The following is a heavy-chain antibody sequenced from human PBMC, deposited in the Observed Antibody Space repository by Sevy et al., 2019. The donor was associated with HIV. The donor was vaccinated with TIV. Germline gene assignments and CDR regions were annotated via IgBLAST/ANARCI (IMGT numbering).Heavy chain of an antibody. CDR3: ARVPTYYFGSGTYFDY. CDR1: GYTFSSNG. D-gene: IGHD3-10*01. CDR2: IGVYNGNS. Sequence: ASVNVSCKASGYTFSSNGIAWVRQAPGQGLQWMGWIGVYNGNSNYAQNLRDRVTMTTDTSTSTAYMELKSLRSDDTAVYYCARVPTYYFGSGTYFDYWGQGTLVTVSS. J-gene: IGHJ4*02. V-gene: IGHV1-18*01.